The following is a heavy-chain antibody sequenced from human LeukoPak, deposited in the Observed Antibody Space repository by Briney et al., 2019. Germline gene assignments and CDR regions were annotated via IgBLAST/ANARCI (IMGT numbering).Heavy chain of an antibody. CDR1: GFTFSSYS. CDR2: ISSSSYT. D-gene: IGHD6-13*01. CDR3: TTRDSSSWYGY. V-gene: IGHV3-21*01. Sequence: PGGSLRLSCAASGFTFSSYSMNWVRQAPGKGLEWVSSISSSSYTYYADSVKGRFTISRDNARNSLYLQMNSLRAEDTAVYYCTTRDSSSWYGYWGQGTLVTVSS. J-gene: IGHJ4*02.